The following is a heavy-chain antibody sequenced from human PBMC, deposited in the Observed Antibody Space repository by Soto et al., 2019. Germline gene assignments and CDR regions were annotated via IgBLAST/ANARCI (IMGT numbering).Heavy chain of an antibody. CDR2: IKQDGSEE. CDR1: GFTFSSYW. D-gene: IGHD6-6*01. CDR3: AREIAARL. V-gene: IGHV3-7*01. Sequence: EVQLVESGGGLVQPGGSLRLSCAASGFTFSSYWMSWFRQALGKGLEWVANIKQDGSEENYVDSVKGRFTISRDNAKNALYLQMNSLRVEDTAVYYCAREIAARLWGKGTTVTVSS. J-gene: IGHJ6*04.